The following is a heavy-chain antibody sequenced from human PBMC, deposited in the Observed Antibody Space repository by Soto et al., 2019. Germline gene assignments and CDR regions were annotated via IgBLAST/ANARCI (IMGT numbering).Heavy chain of an antibody. CDR1: GFTFNSYA. J-gene: IGHJ4*02. CDR3: ARDGYSSETDY. V-gene: IGHV3-48*03. Sequence: GWSLRLACAASGFTFNSYAMNWVRQAPGKGLEWVSYISSSGSTTYYADSVKGRFTISRDNAKNSLYLQMNSLRAEDTAVYYCARDGYSSETDYWGQGTLVTVSS. D-gene: IGHD2-15*01. CDR2: ISSSGSTT.